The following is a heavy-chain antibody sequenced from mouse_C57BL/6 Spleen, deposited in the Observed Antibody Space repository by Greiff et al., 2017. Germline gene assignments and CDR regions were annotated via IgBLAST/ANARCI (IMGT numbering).Heavy chain of an antibody. CDR3: ARNGDGYYAWFAY. D-gene: IGHD2-3*01. V-gene: IGHV2-2*01. CDR1: GFSLTSYG. CDR2: LWSGGST. J-gene: IGHJ3*01. Sequence: QVHVKQSGPGLVQPSQSLSITCTVSGFSLTSYGVHWVRQSPGKGLEWLGVLWSGGSTDYNAAFISRLSISKDNSKSQVFFKMNSLQADDTAIYYCARNGDGYYAWFAYWGQGTLVTVSA.